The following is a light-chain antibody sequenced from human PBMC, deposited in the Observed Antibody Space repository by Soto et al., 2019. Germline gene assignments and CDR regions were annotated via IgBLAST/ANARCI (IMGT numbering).Light chain of an antibody. Sequence: EIVLTQSPGTLSLSPGERATLSCRASQSVSSRSLAWYQQKPGQPHRLLIFDAYNRAADIPDRFSGSGSGTDFTLTIKRLEPEDFAVYYCQQYAGSPRTFGQGTKVDIK. V-gene: IGKV3-20*01. CDR1: QSVSSRS. J-gene: IGKJ1*01. CDR2: DAY. CDR3: QQYAGSPRT.